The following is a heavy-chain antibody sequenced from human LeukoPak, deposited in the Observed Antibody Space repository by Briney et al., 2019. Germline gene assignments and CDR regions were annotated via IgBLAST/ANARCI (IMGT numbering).Heavy chain of an antibody. D-gene: IGHD1-26*01. V-gene: IGHV3-9*01. CDR3: ARGDTQSKYRQFDS. Sequence: GGSLRLSCAASGFTFDDYAMHWVRQAPGKGLEWVSGISWNSGSIGYADSVKGRFTISRDNAKNSLYLQMNSLRAEDTGVYYCARGDTQSKYRQFDSWGQGSLVIVSS. J-gene: IGHJ4*02. CDR2: ISWNSGSI. CDR1: GFTFDDYA.